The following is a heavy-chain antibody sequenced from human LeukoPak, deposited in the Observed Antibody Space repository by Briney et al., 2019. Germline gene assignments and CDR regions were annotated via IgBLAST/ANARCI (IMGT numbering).Heavy chain of an antibody. J-gene: IGHJ4*02. CDR3: ARPYSSGWYYFDY. Sequence: SETLSLTCTVSGGSISSSSYYWGWIRQPPGKGLEWIGSIYYSGSTHYNPSLKSRVTISVDTSKNQFSLKLSSVTAADTAVYYCARPYSSGWYYFDYWGQGTLVTVSS. CDR1: GGSISSSSYY. V-gene: IGHV4-39*01. CDR2: IYYSGST. D-gene: IGHD6-19*01.